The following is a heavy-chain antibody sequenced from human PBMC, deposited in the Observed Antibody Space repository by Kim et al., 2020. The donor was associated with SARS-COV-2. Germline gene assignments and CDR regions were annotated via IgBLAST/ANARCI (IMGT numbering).Heavy chain of an antibody. V-gene: IGHV5-51*01. Sequence: GESLKISCKGSGYSFTSYCIGWVRQMPGKGLEWMGIIYPGYSDTRYSPSFQGQVTISSDKSISTAYLQWRSLKASDTDMYYCSRRVRHGYIAYGFDYWGQGTLVTVSS. CDR2: IYPGYSDT. J-gene: IGHJ4*02. CDR3: SRRVRHGYIAYGFDY. CDR1: GYSFTSYC. D-gene: IGHD5-12*01.